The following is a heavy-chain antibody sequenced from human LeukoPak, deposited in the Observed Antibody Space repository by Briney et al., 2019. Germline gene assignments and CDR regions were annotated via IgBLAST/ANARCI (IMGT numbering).Heavy chain of an antibody. D-gene: IGHD1-1*01. V-gene: IGHV3-11*03. CDR3: ARSTLAPDAFDL. Sequence: PGGSLRLSCAASGLTFSVYYLSWIRQAPGKGLEWISYISDTSTYTNYADSVKGRFTISRDNSHNSLYLQMNSLRAEDTAIYYCARSTLAPDAFDLWGQGTMVTVSS. CDR2: ISDTSTYT. CDR1: GLTFSVYY. J-gene: IGHJ3*01.